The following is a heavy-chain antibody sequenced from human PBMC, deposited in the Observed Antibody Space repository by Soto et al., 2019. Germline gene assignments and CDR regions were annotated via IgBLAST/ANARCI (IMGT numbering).Heavy chain of an antibody. V-gene: IGHV3-30-3*01. D-gene: IGHD1-26*01. J-gene: IGHJ4*02. CDR2: TSYDGSSR. Sequence: PGGSLRLSCAASGFTFSSYAMHWVRQAPGKGLEWVAVTSYDGSSRYYADSVKGRFTISRDNSKNTLFLQMNSLRPDDTAVYYCAILGRWLQSHVVYSCPGPLVSVS. CDR1: GFTFSSYA. CDR3: AILGRWLQSHVVY.